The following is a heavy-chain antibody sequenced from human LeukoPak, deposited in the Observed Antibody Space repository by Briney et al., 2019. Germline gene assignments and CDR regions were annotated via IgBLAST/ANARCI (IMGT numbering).Heavy chain of an antibody. Sequence: SETLSLTCAVYGGSFSGYYWSWIRQPPGKGLEWIGYIYYSGSTYYNPSLKSRVTISVDTSKNQFSLKLSSVTAADTAVYYCASGYSYGPFDYWGQGTLVTVSS. J-gene: IGHJ4*02. CDR2: IYYSGST. V-gene: IGHV4-30-4*08. D-gene: IGHD5-18*01. CDR1: GGSFSGYY. CDR3: ASGYSYGPFDY.